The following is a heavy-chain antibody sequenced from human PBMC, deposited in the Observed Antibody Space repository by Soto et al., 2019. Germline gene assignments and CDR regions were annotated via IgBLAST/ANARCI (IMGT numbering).Heavy chain of an antibody. CDR1: GFTLSAYW. CDR2: INSDGSST. V-gene: IGHV3-74*01. J-gene: IGHJ4*02. CDR3: VRTSLVVAAATREDY. D-gene: IGHD2-15*01. Sequence: EVQLVESGGGLVQPGGSLRLSCAASGFTLSAYWMNWVRKAQGKGLVWVSRINSDGSSTSYADPVKGRFTISSDNAKNTLYLQMKSLRAEDTAVYYCVRTSLVVAAATREDYWGQGTLVTVSS.